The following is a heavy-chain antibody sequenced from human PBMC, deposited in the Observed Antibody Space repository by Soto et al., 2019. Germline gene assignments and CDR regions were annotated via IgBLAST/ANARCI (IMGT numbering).Heavy chain of an antibody. CDR2: INPILSMS. CDR3: ASSYGSGYRAFDY. Sequence: SVKVSCKASGDTFTFYSINWVRQAPGLGLEWMGRINPILSMSNYAQRFQGRVTMTADKSTSTAYMELSSLRSEDTAMYYCASSYGSGYRAFDYSGQGALVTVSS. CDR1: GDTFTFYS. V-gene: IGHV1-69*02. D-gene: IGHD3-10*01. J-gene: IGHJ4*02.